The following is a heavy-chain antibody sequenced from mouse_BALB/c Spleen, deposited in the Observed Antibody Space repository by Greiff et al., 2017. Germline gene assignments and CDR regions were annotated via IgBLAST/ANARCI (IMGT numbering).Heavy chain of an antibody. D-gene: IGHD2-4*01. CDR2: ISTYYGNT. V-gene: IGHV1-67*01. Sequence: VQLQQSGPELVRPGVSVKISCKGSGYTFTDYAMHWVKQSHAKSLEWIGVISTYYGNTNYNQKFKGKATMTVDKSSSTAYMELARLTSEDSAIYYCARDYDVNYAMDYWGQGTSVTVSS. J-gene: IGHJ4*01. CDR1: GYTFTDYA. CDR3: ARDYDVNYAMDY.